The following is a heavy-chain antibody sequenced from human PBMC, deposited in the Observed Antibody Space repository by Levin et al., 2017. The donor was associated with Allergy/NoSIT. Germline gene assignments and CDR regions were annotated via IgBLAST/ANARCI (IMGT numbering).Heavy chain of an antibody. CDR3: TKGHYAGVYQ. J-gene: IGHJ4*02. CDR1: GFSVSNHY. CDR2: IYSDGST. Sequence: GESLKISCAASGFSVSNHYMTWVRQGPGKGLECVSVIYSDGSTYYADSVRGRFTISRDSFRNTLSLQMNSLRDDDTAVYYCTKGHYAGVYQWGQGTLVTVSS. V-gene: IGHV3-53*01. D-gene: IGHD2-2*01.